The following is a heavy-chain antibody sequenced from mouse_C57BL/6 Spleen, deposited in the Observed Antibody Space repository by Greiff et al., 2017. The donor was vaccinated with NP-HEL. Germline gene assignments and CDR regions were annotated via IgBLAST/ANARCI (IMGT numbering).Heavy chain of an antibody. Sequence: QVQLQQPGAELVKPGASVKLSCKASGYTFTSYWMHWVKQRPGQGLEWIGMIHPNSGSTNYNEKFKSKATLTVDKSSSTAYMQLSSLTSEDSAVYYCASSNWGYAMDYWGQGTSVTVSS. V-gene: IGHV1-64*01. CDR2: IHPNSGST. CDR1: GYTFTSYW. CDR3: ASSNWGYAMDY. D-gene: IGHD4-1*01. J-gene: IGHJ4*01.